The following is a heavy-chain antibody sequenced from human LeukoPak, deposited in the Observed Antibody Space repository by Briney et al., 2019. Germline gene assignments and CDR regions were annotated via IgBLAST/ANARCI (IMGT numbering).Heavy chain of an antibody. Sequence: SGGSLRLSCAASGFTFSSHAMSWVRQAPGKGLEWVSAISGSGGSTYYADSVKGRFTISRDNSKNTLYLQMNSLRAEDTAVYYCAKDFNIVATTYYFDYWGQGTLVTVSS. D-gene: IGHD5-12*01. CDR3: AKDFNIVATTYYFDY. CDR1: GFTFSSHA. CDR2: ISGSGGST. V-gene: IGHV3-23*01. J-gene: IGHJ4*02.